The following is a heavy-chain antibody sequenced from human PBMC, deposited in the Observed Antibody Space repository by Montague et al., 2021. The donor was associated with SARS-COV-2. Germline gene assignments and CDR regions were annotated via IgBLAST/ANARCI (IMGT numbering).Heavy chain of an antibody. CDR2: MYETGNM. J-gene: IGHJ4*02. V-gene: IGHV4-4*09. CDR3: ARNMAY. Sequence: SETLSLTCTVSSGSLSNCYWSWIRQSPDKGLEWICYMYETGNMIYNPSLRSRVSISADTSKSQFSLRLTSVTAADSARYYCARNMAYWGQGVLVTV. CDR1: SGSLSNCY. D-gene: IGHD2/OR15-2a*01.